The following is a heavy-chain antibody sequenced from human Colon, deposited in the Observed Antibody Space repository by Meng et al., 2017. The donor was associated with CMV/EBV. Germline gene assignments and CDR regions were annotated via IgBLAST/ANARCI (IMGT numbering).Heavy chain of an antibody. CDR2: IHGGGGT. CDR1: GITVGSHY. V-gene: IGHV3-66*02. Sequence: CAASGITVGSHYVSWVRQAPGKGLEWVSVIHGGGGTYYADSVKGRFTISRDNSKNTLYLQMDSLRPEDTAVYYCAYEGPYSGNYVDYWGQGALVTVSS. CDR3: AYEGPYSGNYVDY. J-gene: IGHJ4*02. D-gene: IGHD1-26*01.